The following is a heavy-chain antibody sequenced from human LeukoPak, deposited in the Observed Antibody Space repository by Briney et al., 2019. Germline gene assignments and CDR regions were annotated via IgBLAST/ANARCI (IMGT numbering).Heavy chain of an antibody. CDR1: GGSISSYY. J-gene: IGHJ5*02. V-gene: IGHV4-59*01. Sequence: SETLSLTCTVSGGSISSYYWNWIRQPPGKGLEWIGYIYYSGSTNYNPSLKSRVTISVDTSKNQFSLKLSSVTAADTAVYYCARIDWLSGLSPWGQGTLVTVSS. CDR2: IYYSGST. D-gene: IGHD3-9*01. CDR3: ARIDWLSGLSP.